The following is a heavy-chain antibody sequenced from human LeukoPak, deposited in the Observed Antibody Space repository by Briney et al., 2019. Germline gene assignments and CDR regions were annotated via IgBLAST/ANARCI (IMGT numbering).Heavy chain of an antibody. CDR1: GFTFSSYG. CDR2: IWHDGSNK. Sequence: GGSLRLSCAASGFTFSSYGMHWVRLAPGRGLEWVAVIWHDGSNKYYADSVKGRFTISRDNSKNTLYLQMNSLRAEDTAVYYCARDAGYCSGGSCFYGMDVWGQGTTVTVSS. V-gene: IGHV3-33*01. CDR3: ARDAGYCSGGSCFYGMDV. J-gene: IGHJ6*02. D-gene: IGHD2-15*01.